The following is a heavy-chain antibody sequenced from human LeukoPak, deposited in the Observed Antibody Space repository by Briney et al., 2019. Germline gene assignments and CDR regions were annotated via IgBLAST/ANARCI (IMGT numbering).Heavy chain of an antibody. Sequence: ASAKVSCRASGYTFTSYGISWVRQAPGQGLEWMGWISAYNGNTNYAQKLQGRLTMTTDTSTSTAYMEVRSLRSDDTAVYYCARALSDDFWSAYQDYWGQGTLVTVSS. V-gene: IGHV1-18*01. J-gene: IGHJ4*02. CDR1: GYTFTSYG. CDR2: ISAYNGNT. CDR3: ARALSDDFWSAYQDY. D-gene: IGHD3-3*01.